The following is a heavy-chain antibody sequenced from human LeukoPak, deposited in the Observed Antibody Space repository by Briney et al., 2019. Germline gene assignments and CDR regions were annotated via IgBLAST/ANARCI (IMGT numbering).Heavy chain of an antibody. CDR2: IRSKANSYAT. D-gene: IGHD5-18*01. Sequence: PGGSLRLSCAASGFAFSGSAMHWVRQASGKGLEWVGRIRSKANSYATAYAASVKGRFTISRGDSKNTAYLQMNSLKTEDTAVYYCTRQGVQLWLAYWGQGTLVTVSS. CDR3: TRQGVQLWLAY. J-gene: IGHJ4*02. V-gene: IGHV3-73*01. CDR1: GFAFSGSA.